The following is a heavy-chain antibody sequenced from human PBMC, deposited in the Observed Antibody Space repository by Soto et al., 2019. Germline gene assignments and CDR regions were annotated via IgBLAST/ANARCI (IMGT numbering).Heavy chain of an antibody. D-gene: IGHD1-26*01. CDR1: GFTLSSYG. CDR2: ISYDGSNK. V-gene: IGHV3-30*18. J-gene: IGHJ6*02. Sequence: GGSLRLSCAASGFTLSSYGMHWVRQAPGKGLEWVAVISYDGSNKYYADSVKGRFTISRDNSKNTLYLQMNSLRAEDTAVYSCAKVGSYYYGMDVWGQGTTLTVSS. CDR3: AKVGSYYYGMDV.